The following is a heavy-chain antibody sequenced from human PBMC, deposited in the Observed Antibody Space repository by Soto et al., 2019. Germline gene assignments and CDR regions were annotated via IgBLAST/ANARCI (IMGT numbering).Heavy chain of an antibody. V-gene: IGHV3-30-3*01. Sequence: QVQLVESGGGVVQPGRSLRLSCAASGFTFSSYAMHWVRQAPGKGLEWVAVISYDGSNKYYADSVKGRFTISRDNSKNTLFLRMNSLRAEDTAVYYCARNPNNDDILTGYYPYSFDYWGQGTLVTVSS. CDR1: GFTFSSYA. J-gene: IGHJ4*02. CDR3: ARNPNNDDILTGYYPYSFDY. CDR2: ISYDGSNK. D-gene: IGHD3-9*01.